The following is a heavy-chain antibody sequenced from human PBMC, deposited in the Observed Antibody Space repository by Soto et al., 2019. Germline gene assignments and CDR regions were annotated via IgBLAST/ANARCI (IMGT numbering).Heavy chain of an antibody. CDR2: IVVGSGNT. CDR1: GFTFTSSA. J-gene: IGHJ5*02. Sequence: ASVKVSCKASGFTFTSSAVQWVRQARGQRLEWIGWIVVGSGNTNYAQKFQERVTITRDMSTSTAYMELSSLRSEDTAVYYCAAAYSPRYYDILTAWFDPWGQGTLVTVSS. V-gene: IGHV1-58*01. CDR3: AAAYSPRYYDILTAWFDP. D-gene: IGHD3-9*01.